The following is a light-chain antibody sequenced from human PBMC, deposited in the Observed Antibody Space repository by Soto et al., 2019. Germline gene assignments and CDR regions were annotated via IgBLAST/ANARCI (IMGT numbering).Light chain of an antibody. Sequence: DIQMTQSPSSLSASVGDRVTITCQASQDISNYLNWYQQKPGKAPKLLIYDASNLQTGVPTRFSGSGSGTDFPFTISSLQPEDIATYYCQQYDTLPITVGGGPKVEIK. CDR2: DAS. CDR3: QQYDTLPIT. CDR1: QDISNY. V-gene: IGKV1-33*01. J-gene: IGKJ4*01.